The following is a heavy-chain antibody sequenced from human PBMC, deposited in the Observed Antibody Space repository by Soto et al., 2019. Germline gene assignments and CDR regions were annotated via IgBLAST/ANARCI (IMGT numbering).Heavy chain of an antibody. Sequence: SVKVSCKASGGTFSSYAISWVRQAPGQGLEWMGGIIPIFGTANYAQKFQGRVTITADESTSTAYMELSSLRSEDTAVYYCAMVTYYYDSSGDRRDYWGQGTLVTVSS. J-gene: IGHJ4*02. CDR2: IIPIFGTA. D-gene: IGHD3-22*01. CDR1: GGTFSSYA. CDR3: AMVTYYYDSSGDRRDY. V-gene: IGHV1-69*13.